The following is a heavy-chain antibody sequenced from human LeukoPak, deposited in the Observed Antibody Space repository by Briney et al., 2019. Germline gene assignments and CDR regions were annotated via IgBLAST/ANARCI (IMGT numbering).Heavy chain of an antibody. CDR2: IYYSGST. CDR3: ARAMVRGRNYYYMDV. J-gene: IGHJ6*03. V-gene: IGHV4-59*01. CDR1: GGSISSYY. Sequence: PSETLSLTCTVSGGSISSYYWSWIRQPPGKGLEWIGYIYYSGSTNYNPSLKSRVTISVDTSKNQFSLKLSSVTAADTAAYYCARAMVRGRNYYYMDVWGKGTTVTISS. D-gene: IGHD3-10*01.